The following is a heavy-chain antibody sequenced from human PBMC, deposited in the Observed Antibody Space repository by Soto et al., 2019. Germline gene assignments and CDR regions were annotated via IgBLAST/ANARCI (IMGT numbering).Heavy chain of an antibody. D-gene: IGHD4-17*01. J-gene: IGHJ4*02. CDR2: ISGSGGST. CDR1: GFTFSSYE. CDR3: ATSDYGGNSGLYDY. V-gene: IGHV3-23*01. Sequence: GGSLRLSCATSGFTFSSYEMNWVRQAPGKGLEWVSAISGSGGSTYYADSVKGRFTISRDNSKNTLYLQMNSLRAEDTAVYYCATSDYGGNSGLYDYWGQGTLVTVSS.